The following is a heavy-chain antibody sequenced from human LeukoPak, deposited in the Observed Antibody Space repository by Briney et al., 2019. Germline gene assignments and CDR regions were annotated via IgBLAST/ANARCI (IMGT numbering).Heavy chain of an antibody. J-gene: IGHJ4*01. V-gene: IGHV3-74*01. CDR2: INTDGRTI. CDR1: GFTFGRYW. CDR3: VRSAFLTTEFYFDY. Sequence: PGGSLRLSCAASGFTFGRYWMHWVRQAPGKGLVWVSRINTDGRTITYADSVKGRFTISRDNAKNTLYLQMNSLRAEDTAVYYCVRSAFLTTEFYFDYWGHGTLVTVSS. D-gene: IGHD4-11*01.